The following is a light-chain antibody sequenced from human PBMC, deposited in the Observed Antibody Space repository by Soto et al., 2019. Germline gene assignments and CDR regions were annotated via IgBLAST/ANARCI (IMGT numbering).Light chain of an antibody. J-gene: IGLJ2*01. CDR1: SSDVGDHNS. V-gene: IGLV2-14*03. Sequence: QSVLTQPASVSGSPGQSITISCTGTSSDVGDHNSVSWYQQQPGKAPKLMIYAVSNRPSGVSNRFSGSKSGNTASLTISGLQAEYEADYYCGSYTTSITVIFGGGTKLTVL. CDR2: AVS. CDR3: GSYTTSITVI.